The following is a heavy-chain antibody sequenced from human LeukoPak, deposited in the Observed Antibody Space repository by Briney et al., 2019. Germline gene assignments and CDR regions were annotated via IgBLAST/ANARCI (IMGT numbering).Heavy chain of an antibody. CDR2: ISPNSGGT. Sequence: GASVKVSCKASGYTFTDYYMHWVRQAPGQGLEWMGWISPNSGGTNFAQRFQGRVTMTRDTSISTAYMELSRLTSDDTAVYFCARDWQYSSGWRYYYGMDVWGQGTTVTVSS. J-gene: IGHJ6*02. CDR3: ARDWQYSSGWRYYYGMDV. CDR1: GYTFTDYY. V-gene: IGHV1-2*02. D-gene: IGHD6-19*01.